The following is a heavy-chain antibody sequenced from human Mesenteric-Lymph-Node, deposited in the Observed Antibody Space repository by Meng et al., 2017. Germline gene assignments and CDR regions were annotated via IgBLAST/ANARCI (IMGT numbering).Heavy chain of an antibody. CDR1: CGSISSGGYP. V-gene: IGHV4-31*03. CDR3: ARIGRKGYSFGYFDV. J-gene: IGHJ4*02. D-gene: IGHD4-11*01. Sequence: QVHLQESGPGLIEPSQTLSLTCTVSCGSISSGGYPWTWIRQRPGKGLEWIGYIYSSGSTYYNPSLKSRLTISIDTSKNQFSLKLSSVTAADTAVYYCARIGRKGYSFGYFDVWGQGTLVTVSS. CDR2: IYSSGST.